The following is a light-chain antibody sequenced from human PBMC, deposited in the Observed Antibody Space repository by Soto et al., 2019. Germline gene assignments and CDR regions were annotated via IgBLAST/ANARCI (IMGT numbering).Light chain of an antibody. CDR1: QSVSSY. Sequence: DILMTQSPATLSSSLGDRVTITCRASQSVSSYLAWYQQKPGKAPKLLIYAASTRHSGVPARFSGSGSGTDFPLTISSLQPEDVATYYCQQYSSAPWTFGQGTKVEIK. V-gene: IGKV1-27*01. J-gene: IGKJ1*01. CDR3: QQYSSAPWT. CDR2: AAS.